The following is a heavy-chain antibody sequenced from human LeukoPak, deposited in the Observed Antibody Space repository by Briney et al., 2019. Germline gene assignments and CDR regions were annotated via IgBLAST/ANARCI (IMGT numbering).Heavy chain of an antibody. CDR1: VYIFTGYY. V-gene: IGHV1-2*02. CDR3: AREADYYYISGYHDAFDT. CDR2: ITPNSGGT. Sequence: ASVKVSCKASVYIFTGYYMHWVRQAPGQGLERMGWITPNSGGTNYAQKFQGRVTMTRDTSISTAYMELSRLRSDDTAVYYCAREADYYYISGYHDAFDTWGQGTMVTVSS. J-gene: IGHJ3*02. D-gene: IGHD3-22*01.